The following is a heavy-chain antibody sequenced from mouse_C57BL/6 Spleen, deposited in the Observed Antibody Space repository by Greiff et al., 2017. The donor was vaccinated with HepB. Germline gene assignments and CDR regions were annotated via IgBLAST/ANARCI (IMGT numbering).Heavy chain of an antibody. V-gene: IGHV1-69*01. CDR2: IDPSDSYT. Sequence: QVQLQQPGAELVMPGASVKLSCKASGYTFTSYWMHWVKQRPGQGLEWIGEIDPSDSYTNYNQKFKGKSTLTVDKSSSTAYMQLSSLTSEDSAVYYWARGYSNAWFAYWGQGTLVTVSA. D-gene: IGHD2-5*01. CDR3: ARGYSNAWFAY. CDR1: GYTFTSYW. J-gene: IGHJ3*01.